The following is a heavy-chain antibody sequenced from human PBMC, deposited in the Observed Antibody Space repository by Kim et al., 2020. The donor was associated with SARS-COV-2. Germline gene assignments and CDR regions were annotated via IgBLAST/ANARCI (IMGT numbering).Heavy chain of an antibody. Sequence: GGSLRLSCAASGFTFSSYSMNWVRQAPGKGLECVSSISSSSSYIYYADSVKGRFTISRDNAKNSLYLQMNSLRAEDTAVYYCARDRSSSQRSYYYYYYMDVWGKGTTVTVSS. D-gene: IGHD6-13*01. CDR2: ISSSSSYI. CDR1: GFTFSSYS. CDR3: ARDRSSSQRSYYYYYYMDV. V-gene: IGHV3-21*01. J-gene: IGHJ6*03.